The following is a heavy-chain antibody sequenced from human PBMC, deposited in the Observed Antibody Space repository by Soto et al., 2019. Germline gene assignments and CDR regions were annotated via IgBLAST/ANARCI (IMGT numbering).Heavy chain of an antibody. D-gene: IGHD3-10*01. CDR1: GYSFTSYC. V-gene: IGHV5-10-1*01. CDR2: IDPSDSYT. Sequence: GESLKISCKGSGYSFTSYCISWVRQMPGKGLEWMGRIDPSDSYTNYSPSFQGHVTISADKSISTAYLQWSSLKASDTAMYYCARLGVESRDYYYYGMDVWGQGTTVTVSS. J-gene: IGHJ6*02. CDR3: ARLGVESRDYYYYGMDV.